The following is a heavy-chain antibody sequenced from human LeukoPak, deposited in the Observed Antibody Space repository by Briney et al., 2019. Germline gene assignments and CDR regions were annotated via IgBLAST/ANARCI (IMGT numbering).Heavy chain of an antibody. CDR2: IIPIFGTA. D-gene: IGHD5-18*01. Sequence: SVKVSCKASGGTFSSYAISWLRQAPGQGLEWMGGIIPIFGTANYAQKFQGRVTITTDESTSTAYMELSSLRSEDTAVYYCARDTAIRHDYYYYMDVWGKGTTVTVSS. V-gene: IGHV1-69*05. J-gene: IGHJ6*03. CDR3: ARDTAIRHDYYYYMDV. CDR1: GGTFSSYA.